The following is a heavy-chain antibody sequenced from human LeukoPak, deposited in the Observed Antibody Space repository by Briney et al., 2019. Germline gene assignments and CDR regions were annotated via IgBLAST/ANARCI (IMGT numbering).Heavy chain of an antibody. CDR1: GYTFTSYG. Sequence: GASVTVSCTASGYTFTSYGISWVRQAPGQGLAWMGWISACNGNTNYAQELQGRVTMTTDTSTSTAYTELRSLRSDDTAVYYCARDSPMYSSGPDYWGQGTLVTVSS. J-gene: IGHJ4*02. D-gene: IGHD6-19*01. V-gene: IGHV1-18*01. CDR2: ISACNGNT. CDR3: ARDSPMYSSGPDY.